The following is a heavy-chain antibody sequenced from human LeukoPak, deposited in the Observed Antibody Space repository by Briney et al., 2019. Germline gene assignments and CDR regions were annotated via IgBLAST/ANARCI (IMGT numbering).Heavy chain of an antibody. J-gene: IGHJ6*03. CDR1: GFTLSRHA. V-gene: IGHV3-64*01. CDR2: ISSNGGIT. Sequence: GGSLRLSCAASGFTLSRHAMHWVRQAPGKGLEFVSAISSNGGITYYANSVKGRFTISRDSSKNTLYLQMGSLRAEDMALYYCARGAAAGTPNYYYYMDVWGKGTTVTISS. D-gene: IGHD6-13*01. CDR3: ARGAAAGTPNYYYYMDV.